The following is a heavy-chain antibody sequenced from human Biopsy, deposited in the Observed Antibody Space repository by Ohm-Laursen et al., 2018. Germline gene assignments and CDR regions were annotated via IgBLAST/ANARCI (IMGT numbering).Heavy chain of an antibody. CDR1: GFIFSSAW. CDR2: ISSDGST. J-gene: IGHJ2*01. D-gene: IGHD4-11*01. Sequence: SLRLSCAASGFIFSSAWMHWVRQAPGKGLVWVSCISSDGSTTYADSVKGRFTISRDNAKNTAYLQMNSLRAEDTAVYYCAKDEKRWDYSNYFSWHIDLWGRGTLVTVSS. V-gene: IGHV3-74*01. CDR3: AKDEKRWDYSNYFSWHIDL.